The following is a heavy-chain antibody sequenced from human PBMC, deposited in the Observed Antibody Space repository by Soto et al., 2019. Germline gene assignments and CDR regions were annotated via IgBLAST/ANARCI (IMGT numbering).Heavy chain of an antibody. Sequence: QVQLVESGGGVVQPGRSLRLSCGASGFSFSTYSMHWDRQAPGKGLEWVAVISYDGSSETSADSVKGRFTVSRDNSKDTLYLQMNSLRVEDTAVYYCARPYDDFLNGYPIDAFDIWGPGTMVIVSS. CDR3: ARPYDDFLNGYPIDAFDI. CDR1: GFSFSTYS. CDR2: ISYDGSSE. V-gene: IGHV3-30-3*01. J-gene: IGHJ3*02. D-gene: IGHD3-3*01.